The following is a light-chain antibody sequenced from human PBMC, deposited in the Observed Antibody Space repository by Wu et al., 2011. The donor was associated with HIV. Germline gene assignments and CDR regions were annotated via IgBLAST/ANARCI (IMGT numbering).Light chain of an antibody. V-gene: IGKV3-15*01. J-gene: IGKJ2*03. Sequence: EIVMTQSPATLSVSPGERATLSCRASQSVSSNLVWYQQKPGQAPRLLIYGASTRATGIPARFIGSGSGTDFTLTINSLEPGDFAVYHCQHYDNSHPYSFVRGPTGDQT. CDR1: QSVSSN. CDR3: QHYDNSHPYS. CDR2: GAS.